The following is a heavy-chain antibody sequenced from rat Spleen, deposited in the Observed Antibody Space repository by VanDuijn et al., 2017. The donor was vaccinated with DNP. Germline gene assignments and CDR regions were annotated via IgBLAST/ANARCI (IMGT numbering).Heavy chain of an antibody. V-gene: IGHV5-7*01. J-gene: IGHJ2*01. Sequence: EVQLVESGGGFVRPGRSLTLSCAASGFTFSDYNMAWVRQAPKQGLEWVATISYDGRSTYYRDSVKGRFTISRDNAKNTLYLHMDSLRSEDTATYYCARPDYWGQGVVVTVSS. CDR1: GFTFSDYN. CDR3: ARPDY. CDR2: ISYDGRST.